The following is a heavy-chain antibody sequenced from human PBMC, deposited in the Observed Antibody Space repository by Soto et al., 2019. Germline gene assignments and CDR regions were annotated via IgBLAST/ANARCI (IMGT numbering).Heavy chain of an antibody. D-gene: IGHD6-19*01. CDR3: ASAAVTGTAGLDF. Sequence: ASVKVSCKASGYTLSGFYMHWVRQAPGQGLEWMGWINPNSGGTKSAEKFQGRVTMTRGTSISTAYMELSRLTSDDTAVYYCASAAVTGTAGLDFWGQGTQVTVSS. J-gene: IGHJ4*02. CDR2: INPNSGGT. CDR1: GYTLSGFY. V-gene: IGHV1-2*02.